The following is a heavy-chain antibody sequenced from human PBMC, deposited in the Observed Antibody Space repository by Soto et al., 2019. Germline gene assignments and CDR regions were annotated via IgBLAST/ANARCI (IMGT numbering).Heavy chain of an antibody. V-gene: IGHV3-21*01. CDR2: ISSSGSHI. D-gene: IGHD2-2*01. J-gene: IGHJ6*01. Sequence: SLRLSCEASGFTFSSYSMNWVRQTPGKGLEWVSSISSSGSHIYYADSVQGRFTISRDNAKKPLFLQRNSLRAEDTACDYCAREGVYCSTASCYFINYLLYGLDVWGQGTTVTVSS. CDR1: GFTFSSYS. CDR3: AREGVYCSTASCYFINYLLYGLDV.